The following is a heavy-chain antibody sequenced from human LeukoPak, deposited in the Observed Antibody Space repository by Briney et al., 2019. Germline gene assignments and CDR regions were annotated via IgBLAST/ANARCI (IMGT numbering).Heavy chain of an antibody. Sequence: AGGSLRLSCAASGFPFSAYAMSWVRQAPGKGLEWVSAISASGDTTYYADSVRGRFTISRDNSKNTLYLQMNSLRAEDTAVYYCAKDRGDYGDSYFDYWGQGTLVTVSS. D-gene: IGHD4-17*01. CDR3: AKDRGDYGDSYFDY. V-gene: IGHV3-23*01. CDR1: GFPFSAYA. CDR2: ISASGDTT. J-gene: IGHJ4*02.